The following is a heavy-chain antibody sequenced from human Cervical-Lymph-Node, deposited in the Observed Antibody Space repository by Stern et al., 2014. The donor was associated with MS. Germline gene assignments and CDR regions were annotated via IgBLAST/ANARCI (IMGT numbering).Heavy chain of an antibody. V-gene: IGHV4-61*01. CDR3: VRESLEMAIIGRWFDP. CDR2: VYYSGTA. CDR1: GDSVISGRNY. Sequence: QVQLQESGPGQVKPSETLSLTCTVSGDSVISGRNYWSWVRQPPGKGPEWIGYVYYSGTANYNPSLKSRVTISVDTSKNQFSLNLTSVTAADTAVYYCVRESLEMAIIGRWFDPWGQGTLVTVSS. D-gene: IGHD5-24*01. J-gene: IGHJ5*02.